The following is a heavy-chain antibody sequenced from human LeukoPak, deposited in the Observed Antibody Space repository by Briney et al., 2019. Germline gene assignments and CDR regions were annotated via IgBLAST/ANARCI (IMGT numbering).Heavy chain of an antibody. D-gene: IGHD3-10*01. CDR1: GGSISSGDYY. CDR2: MYSSGST. Sequence: SETLSLTCSVSGGSISSGDYYWSWIRQPAGKGLEWIGRMYSSGSTNYNPSLESRVTMSVDTSKNQFSLKLSSVTAADTAVYYCARDYNSLDYWGQGTLVTVSS. CDR3: ARDYNSLDY. J-gene: IGHJ4*02. V-gene: IGHV4-61*02.